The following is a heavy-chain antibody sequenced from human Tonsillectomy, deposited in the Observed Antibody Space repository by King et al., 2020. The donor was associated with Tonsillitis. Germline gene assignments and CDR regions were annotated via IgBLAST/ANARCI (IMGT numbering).Heavy chain of an antibody. V-gene: IGHV1-69*06. CDR2: IIPIFGTT. D-gene: IGHD2-21*02. CDR3: ARDTAYCGHDCTYGIDV. Sequence: VQLVESGAEVKKPGSSVKVSCKASGGTFNSYAISWARQDPGQGLEWMGVIIPIFGTTKYAQKIQGRVTITADKPTNTAFMELSSLRSEDTAVYYCARDTAYCGHDCTYGIDVWGQGTTVTVSS. J-gene: IGHJ6*02. CDR1: GGTFNSYA.